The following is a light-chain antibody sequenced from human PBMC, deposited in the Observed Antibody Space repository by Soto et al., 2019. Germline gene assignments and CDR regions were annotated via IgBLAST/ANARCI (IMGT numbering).Light chain of an antibody. J-gene: IGLJ1*01. Sequence: QAVRTRPPSVSAAPGQKVTSACSGSSSNIGGNSVSWYQQLPWTAPKLLIYDDDKRPSGIPDRFSGSKSGTSATLGITGFQTGDEADYYCGSWDSRLSAYVFATGTKVTVL. V-gene: IGLV1-51*01. CDR1: SSNIGGNS. CDR3: GSWDSRLSAYV. CDR2: DDD.